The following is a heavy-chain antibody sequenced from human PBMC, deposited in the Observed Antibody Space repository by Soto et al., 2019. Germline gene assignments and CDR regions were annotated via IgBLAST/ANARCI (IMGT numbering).Heavy chain of an antibody. CDR2: ISSSSSYI. V-gene: IGHV3-21*01. J-gene: IGHJ3*02. Sequence: EVQLVESGGGLVKPGGSLRLSCAASGFTFSSYSMNWVRQAPGKGLEWVSSISSSSSYIYYADSVKGRFTISRDNAKKSLYLQMNSLRAEETAVYYCASYPSEGSGDAFDIWGQGTMVTVSS. CDR3: ASYPSEGSGDAFDI. D-gene: IGHD6-19*01. CDR1: GFTFSSYS.